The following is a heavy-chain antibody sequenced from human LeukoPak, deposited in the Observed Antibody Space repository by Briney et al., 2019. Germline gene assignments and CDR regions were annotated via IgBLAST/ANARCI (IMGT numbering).Heavy chain of an antibody. CDR3: AEIGISMIGGV. V-gene: IGHV3-7*01. CDR2: IKQDGSEK. D-gene: IGHD3-10*02. CDR1: GYTFSNYW. Sequence: GGSLRLSCAGSGYTFSNYWMSWVRQAPGKGLEWVANIKQDGSEKYYVDSVKGRFTISRDNANNLLYLQMNSLRAEDTAVYYCAEIGISMIGGVWGKGTTVTISS. J-gene: IGHJ6*04.